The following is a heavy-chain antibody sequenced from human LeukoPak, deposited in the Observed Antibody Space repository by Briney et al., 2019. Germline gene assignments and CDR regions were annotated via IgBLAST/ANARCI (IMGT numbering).Heavy chain of an antibody. CDR1: GFTFSDYV. J-gene: IGHJ5*02. CDR2: ITASGDRT. D-gene: IGHD1-1*01. CDR3: AKGYGTTGTASSNWFDP. V-gene: IGHV3-23*01. Sequence: GESLRLSCAASGFTFSDYVMIWVRQAPGKGLEWVSGITASGDRTFYGDSVRGRFTMSRDNSKNTLYLQMNSLRVEDTAVYYCAKGYGTTGTASSNWFDPWGQGTLVTVSS.